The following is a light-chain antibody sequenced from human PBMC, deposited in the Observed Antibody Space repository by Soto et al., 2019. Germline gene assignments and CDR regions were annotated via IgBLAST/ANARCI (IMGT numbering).Light chain of an antibody. J-gene: IGKJ5*01. CDR3: QQYYSLLT. Sequence: DIVMTQSPDSLAVSLGERATINCKSSQSVLYSSNNKNYLAWYQQKPGQPPKLLIYWASTRESGVPDRFSGSGSGTDFTLTISSLQAEDVAVYYCQQYYSLLTFGQGTRLEIK. CDR2: WAS. CDR1: QSVLYSSNNKNY. V-gene: IGKV4-1*01.